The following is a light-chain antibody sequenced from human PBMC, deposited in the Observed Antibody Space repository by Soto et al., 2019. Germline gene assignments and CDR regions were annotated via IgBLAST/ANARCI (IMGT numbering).Light chain of an antibody. CDR1: PSISSW. Sequence: DIQMTQSPSTLSASVGDRVPITCLSSPSISSWLGGYQQKPGKAPKLLIYKASTLESGVPSRFSGSGSGTEFTLTISSLQPDDFATYCCQQYNSYSYTFGQGTKREIK. CDR3: QQYNSYSYT. J-gene: IGKJ2*01. CDR2: KAS. V-gene: IGKV1-5*03.